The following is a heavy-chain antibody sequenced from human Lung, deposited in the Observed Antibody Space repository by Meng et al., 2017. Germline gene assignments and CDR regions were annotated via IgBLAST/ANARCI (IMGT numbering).Heavy chain of an antibody. Sequence: QLKDPGPGLVNPYHTLPLTCTVSGGSISSSNYYWSWIRQPPGKGLEWSGHIYNSGSTYYNPSLKSRITTSVDTSKNQFSLKLSSVTAADTAVYYCARGQKGYFDLWGRGTLVTVSS. CDR3: ARGQKGYFDL. V-gene: IGHV4-30-4*01. CDR1: GGSISSSNYY. CDR2: IYNSGST. J-gene: IGHJ2*01.